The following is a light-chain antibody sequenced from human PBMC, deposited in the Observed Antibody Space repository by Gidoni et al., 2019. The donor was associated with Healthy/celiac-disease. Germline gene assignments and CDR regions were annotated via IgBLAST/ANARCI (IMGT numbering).Light chain of an antibody. Sequence: SYELTQPPAVSVSPRQTARITCSVDALPKQYAYWYQQKPGQAPVLVIYKDSERPSGIPERFSGSSSGTTVTFTISGVQAEDVADYYCQSAASSGTYKVVFGGAPTLTVL. J-gene: IGLJ2*01. CDR2: KDS. CDR3: QSAASSGTYKVV. V-gene: IGLV3-25*02. CDR1: ALPKQY.